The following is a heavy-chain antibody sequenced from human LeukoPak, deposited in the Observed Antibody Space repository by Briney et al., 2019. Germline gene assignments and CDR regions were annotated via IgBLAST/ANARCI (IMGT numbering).Heavy chain of an antibody. J-gene: IGHJ4*02. CDR1: GFTFSSYW. D-gene: IGHD3-22*01. V-gene: IGHV3-74*01. Sequence: GGSLRLSCAASGFTFSSYWMHWVRQAPGKGLVWVSRINSDGSSTSYADSVKGRFTISRDNAKNSIHLQMDSLRADDTAVYYCARDSYYETTKYYYAYFDYWGQGTPVTVSS. CDR3: ARDSYYETTKYYYAYFDY. CDR2: INSDGSST.